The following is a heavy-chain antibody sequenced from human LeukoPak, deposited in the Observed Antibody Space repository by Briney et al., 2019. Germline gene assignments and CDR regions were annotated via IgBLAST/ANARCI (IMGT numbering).Heavy chain of an antibody. CDR1: GFTFSSYS. CDR3: AREITYYDILTGYFPGYGMDV. J-gene: IGHJ6*02. D-gene: IGHD3-9*01. V-gene: IGHV3-21*01. CDR2: ISSSSSYI. Sequence: GGPLRLSCAASGFTFSSYSMNWVRQAPGKGLEWVSSISSSSSYICYADSVKGRFTISRDNAKNSLYLQMNSLRAEDTAVYYCAREITYYDILTGYFPGYGMDVWGQGTTVTVSS.